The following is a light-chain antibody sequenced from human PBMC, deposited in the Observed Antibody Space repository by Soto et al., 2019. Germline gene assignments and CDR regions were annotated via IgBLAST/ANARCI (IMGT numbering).Light chain of an antibody. CDR2: AAS. Sequence: DIQMTQSPSSVSASVGDRVTITCRASQGISSWLAWYQQKPGKAPKLLIYAASSRATGIPHRFSGSGSGTDFTLTISRLEPEDFAVYYCHQYSISPWTFGQGTKVEIK. V-gene: IGKV1-12*01. CDR3: HQYSISPWT. J-gene: IGKJ1*01. CDR1: QGISSW.